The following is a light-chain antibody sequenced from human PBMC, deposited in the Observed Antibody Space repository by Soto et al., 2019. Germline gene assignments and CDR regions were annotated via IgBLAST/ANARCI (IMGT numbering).Light chain of an antibody. CDR2: DNT. V-gene: IGLV1-51*01. CDR3: ATWDSALSAGV. J-gene: IGLJ3*02. CDR1: TSNIGDNS. Sequence: QSVLTQPPSISAAPGQMVAISCSGTTSNIGDNSVSWYQHLPGTAPKVLIHDNTRRPLGIPDRFSGSKSGTSATLTITGLQTGDEADYYCATWDSALSAGVFGGGTKVTVL.